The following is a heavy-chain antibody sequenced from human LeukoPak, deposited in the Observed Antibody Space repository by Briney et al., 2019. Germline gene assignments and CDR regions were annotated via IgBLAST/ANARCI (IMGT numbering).Heavy chain of an antibody. CDR1: DASFRAYY. Sequence: SETLSLTCAVYDASFRAYYWSWIRQAPGKGLEWIGEINDSGHGRYNASLKSRVTMSVDTSKNLLSLKLKSVTAADTAVYYCASSRDLYLDAFTSYWYFDVWGRGSLVTVSS. V-gene: IGHV4-34*01. D-gene: IGHD3-16*01. J-gene: IGHJ2*01. CDR2: INDSGHG. CDR3: ASSRDLYLDAFTSYWYFDV.